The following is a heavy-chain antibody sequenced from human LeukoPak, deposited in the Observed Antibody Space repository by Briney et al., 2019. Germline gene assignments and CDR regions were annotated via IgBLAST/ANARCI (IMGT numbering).Heavy chain of an antibody. CDR2: INHSGST. J-gene: IGHJ5*02. CDR3: ARGGTMVRGAIAP. D-gene: IGHD3-10*01. V-gene: IGHV4-39*07. CDR1: GGSISSGGYY. Sequence: PSETLSLTCTVSGGSISSGGYYWSWIRQPPGKGLEWIGEINHSGSTNYNPSLKSRVTISVDTSKNQFSLKLSSVTAADTAVYYCARGGTMVRGAIAPWGQGTLVTVSS.